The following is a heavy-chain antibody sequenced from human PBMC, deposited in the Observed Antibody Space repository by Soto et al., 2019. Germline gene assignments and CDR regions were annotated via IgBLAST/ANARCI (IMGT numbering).Heavy chain of an antibody. D-gene: IGHD2-15*01. V-gene: IGHV4-38-2*01. CDR1: GDSISSGYH. CDR3: ARTDTVRYYPY. Sequence: SETLSPTCAVSGDSISSGYHWAWIRQSPGKGLEWVASIYHTGTTYYNPSLTSRVTISVDTSRNQFSLKLSSVTAADSAVYYCARTDTVRYYPYFGQGKLVTVSS. CDR2: IYHTGTT. J-gene: IGHJ4*02.